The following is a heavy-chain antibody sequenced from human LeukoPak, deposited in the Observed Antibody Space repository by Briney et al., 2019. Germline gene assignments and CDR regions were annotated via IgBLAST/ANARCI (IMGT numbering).Heavy chain of an antibody. J-gene: IGHJ4*02. CDR1: GFTFDDYA. Sequence: GGSPRLSCAASGFTFDDYAMHWVRQAPGKGLEWVSGISWNSGSIGYADSVKGRFTISRDNAKNSLYLQMNSLRAEDTALYYCAKDFAAVAGNFDYWGQGTLVTVSS. CDR3: AKDFAAVAGNFDY. CDR2: ISWNSGSI. D-gene: IGHD6-19*01. V-gene: IGHV3-9*01.